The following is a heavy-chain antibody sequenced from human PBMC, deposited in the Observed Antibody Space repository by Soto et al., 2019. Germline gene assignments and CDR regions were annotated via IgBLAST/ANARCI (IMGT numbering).Heavy chain of an antibody. Sequence: GGSLRLSCAASGFTVSSNYMSWVRQAPGKGLEWVSVIYSGGSTYYADSVKGRFTISRDNSKNTLYLQMNSLRAEDTAVYYCARDLLHYYDSSGYTYYSYGMDVWGQGTTVTVSS. CDR1: GFTVSSNY. J-gene: IGHJ6*02. CDR3: ARDLLHYYDSSGYTYYSYGMDV. V-gene: IGHV3-53*01. CDR2: IYSGGST. D-gene: IGHD3-22*01.